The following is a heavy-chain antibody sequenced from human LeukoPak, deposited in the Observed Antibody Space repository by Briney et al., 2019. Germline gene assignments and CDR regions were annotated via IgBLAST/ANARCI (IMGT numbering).Heavy chain of an antibody. V-gene: IGHV4-34*01. Sequence: SETLSLTCAVYGGSFSGYYWSWIRQPPGKGLEWIGYIYHSGRTYYNPSLKSRVTISVDRSKNQFSLNLSSATAADTAVYYCARVGMIRGVILNNWFDPWGQGTLVTVSS. D-gene: IGHD3-10*01. CDR2: IYHSGRT. CDR1: GGSFSGYY. CDR3: ARVGMIRGVILNNWFDP. J-gene: IGHJ5*02.